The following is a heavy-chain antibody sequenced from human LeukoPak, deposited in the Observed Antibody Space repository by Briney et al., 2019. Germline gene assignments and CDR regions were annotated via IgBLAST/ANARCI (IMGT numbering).Heavy chain of an antibody. J-gene: IGHJ6*02. Sequence: SETLSLTCTVSGGSISSYYWSRIRQPPGKGLEWIGYIYYSGSTNYNPSLKSRVTISVDTSKNQFSLKLSSVTAADTAVYYCASSVRYFDWLPYYGMDVWGQGTTVTVSS. V-gene: IGHV4-59*08. CDR1: GGSISSYY. CDR3: ASSVRYFDWLPYYGMDV. D-gene: IGHD3-9*01. CDR2: IYYSGST.